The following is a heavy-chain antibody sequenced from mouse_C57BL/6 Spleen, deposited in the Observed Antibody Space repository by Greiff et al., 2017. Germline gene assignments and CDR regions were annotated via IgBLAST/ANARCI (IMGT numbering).Heavy chain of an antibody. CDR1: GYTFTDYN. V-gene: IGHV1-18*01. Sequence: VQLQQSGPELVKPGASVKIPCKASGYTFTDYNMDWVKQSHGKSLEWIGDINPNNGGTIYNQKFKGKATLTVDKSSSTAYMELRSLTSEDTAVYYCARSGYGSSYAYFDYWGQGTTLTVSS. D-gene: IGHD1-1*01. CDR2: INPNNGGT. CDR3: ARSGYGSSYAYFDY. J-gene: IGHJ2*01.